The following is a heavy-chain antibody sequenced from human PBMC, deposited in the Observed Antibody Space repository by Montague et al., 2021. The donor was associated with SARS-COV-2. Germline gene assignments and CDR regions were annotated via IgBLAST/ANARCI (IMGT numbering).Heavy chain of an antibody. J-gene: IGHJ4*02. CDR1: GGSISNSAYY. CDR2: IYYGGST. V-gene: IGHV4-39*01. CDR3: ASQGLYYYSSGSNDY. D-gene: IGHD3-10*01. Sequence: SETLSLTCAVSGGSISNSAYYWVWIRQPPGKGLEWLGCIYYGGSTYRNPSLKSRVTISVDTSKNQFSLKLNSVTAADTAVYYCASQGLYYYSSGSNDYWGQGTLVTVSS.